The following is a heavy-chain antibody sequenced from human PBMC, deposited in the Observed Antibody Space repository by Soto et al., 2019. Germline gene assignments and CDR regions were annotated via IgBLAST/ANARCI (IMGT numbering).Heavy chain of an antibody. CDR3: ATVATTARFFDV. D-gene: IGHD1-1*01. CDR1: GGTFSTYD. Sequence: QVQLVQSGAEVKKPGSSVNVSCKASGGTFSTYDVSWVRQAPGQGLEWMGGINPIFGTPNYARNFQVRITITADRSTSTAYMELSSLRSEDTAFYYCATVATTARFFDVWGRGTLITVSS. CDR2: INPIFGTP. V-gene: IGHV1-69*06. J-gene: IGHJ2*01.